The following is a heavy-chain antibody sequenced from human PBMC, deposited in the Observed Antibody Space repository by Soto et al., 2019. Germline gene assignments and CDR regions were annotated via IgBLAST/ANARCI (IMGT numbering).Heavy chain of an antibody. CDR1: GFTFSIFN. J-gene: IGHJ4*02. Sequence: PGGSLRLRCAASGFTFSIFNRNWVRQAPGKGLEWVSCFSSSSNSIYYSDSVKGRFTISRDNAKNSLYLQMNSLKAEDTAVYYCARGGVAAFDYWGQGTPVTVSS. CDR3: ARGGVAAFDY. D-gene: IGHD2-15*01. V-gene: IGHV3-21*01. CDR2: FSSSSNSI.